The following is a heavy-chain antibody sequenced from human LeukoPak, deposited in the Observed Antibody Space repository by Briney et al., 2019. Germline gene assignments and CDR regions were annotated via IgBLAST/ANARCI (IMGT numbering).Heavy chain of an antibody. CDR1: GDSISSGAYY. Sequence: SETLSLTCTVSGDSISSGAYYWRWIRQPPGKGLEWIGYISHSGITYYNPSLKSRVTISLNTSRNQFSLNLSSVSAADTAVFHCARARAYSSSRYYFDYWGQGTLVTVSS. J-gene: IGHJ4*02. CDR2: ISHSGIT. CDR3: ARARAYSSSRYYFDY. V-gene: IGHV4-30-4*08. D-gene: IGHD6-13*01.